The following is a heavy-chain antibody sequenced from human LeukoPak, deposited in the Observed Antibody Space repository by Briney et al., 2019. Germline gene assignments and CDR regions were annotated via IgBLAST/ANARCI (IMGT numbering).Heavy chain of an antibody. CDR1: GGSISSYY. J-gene: IGHJ5*02. Sequence: PSETLSLTCTVSGGSISSYYWSWIRQPPGRGLEWIGYIYYSGSTNYNPSLKSRVTISVDTSKNQFSLKLSSVTAADMAVYYCARDRSSRLWFDPWGQGTLVTVSS. CDR3: ARDRSSRLWFDP. CDR2: IYYSGST. D-gene: IGHD6-13*01. V-gene: IGHV4-59*01.